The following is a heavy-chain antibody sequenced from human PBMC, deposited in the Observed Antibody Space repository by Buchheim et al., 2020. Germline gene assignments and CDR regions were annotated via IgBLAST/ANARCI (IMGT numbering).Heavy chain of an antibody. CDR2: ISYDGSNK. Sequence: QVQLVESGGGVVQPGRSLRLSCAASGFTFSSYGMHWVRQAPGKGLEWVAVISYDGSNKYYADSVKGRFTISRDNSKNTLYLKMNSLRAEDTAVYYCAKDARVDSWYGIYYYYYGMDVWGQGTT. CDR1: GFTFSSYG. V-gene: IGHV3-30*18. J-gene: IGHJ6*02. D-gene: IGHD6-13*01. CDR3: AKDARVDSWYGIYYYYYGMDV.